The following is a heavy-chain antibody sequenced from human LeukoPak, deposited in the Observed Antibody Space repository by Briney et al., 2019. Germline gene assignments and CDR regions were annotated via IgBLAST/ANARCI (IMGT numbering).Heavy chain of an antibody. V-gene: IGHV3-7*01. CDR1: GFTFSSYW. Sequence: GGSLRLSCAASGFTFSSYWMSWVRQAPGKGLEWVANIKQDGSEKYYEDSVKGRFTISRDNAKNSLYLQMDSLRAEDTAVYYCARNQWELLRPGAFDIWGQGTMVTVSS. CDR3: ARNQWELLRPGAFDI. CDR2: IKQDGSEK. J-gene: IGHJ3*02. D-gene: IGHD1-26*01.